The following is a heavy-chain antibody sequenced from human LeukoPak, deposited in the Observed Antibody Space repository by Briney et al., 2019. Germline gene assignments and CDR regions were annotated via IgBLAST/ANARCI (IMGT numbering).Heavy chain of an antibody. D-gene: IGHD3/OR15-3a*01. CDR2: IDYSGNT. Sequence: PSETLSLTSTVSGVSISSSNSYWGWIRQPPGKWLEWIVSIDYSGNTYYNASRKSQLSIYIHTAKNQFSRRLTSVPPAHTGVYYCERQTGSRLFILPGGQGTLVTVSS. CDR1: GVSISSSNSY. J-gene: IGHJ4*02. V-gene: IGHV4-39*01. CDR3: ERQTGSRLFILP.